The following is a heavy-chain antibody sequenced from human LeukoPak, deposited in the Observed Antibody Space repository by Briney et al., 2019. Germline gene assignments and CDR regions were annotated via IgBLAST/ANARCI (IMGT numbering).Heavy chain of an antibody. Sequence: PGGSLRLSCAASGFTFSSYSMNWVRQAPGKGLEWVSSISSSSSYIYYADSVKGRFTISRDNAKNSLYLQMNSLRAEDTAVYYCARDEGIAAAGASFDYWGQGTLVTVSS. J-gene: IGHJ4*02. CDR1: GFTFSSYS. V-gene: IGHV3-21*01. CDR3: ARDEGIAAAGASFDY. CDR2: ISSSSSYI. D-gene: IGHD6-13*01.